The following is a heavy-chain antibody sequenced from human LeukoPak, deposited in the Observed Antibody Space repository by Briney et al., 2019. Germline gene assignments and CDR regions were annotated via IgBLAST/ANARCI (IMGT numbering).Heavy chain of an antibody. CDR2: IIPILGTA. Sequence: SVKVPCKTSGGSFSSYDISWVRQAPGQGLEWMGGIIPILGTADYAQKFRGRVTISADEFTSTAYMELSSLRSEDTAVYYCAGICSNSSCWDHWGQGTLVTVSS. CDR3: AGICSNSSCWDH. J-gene: IGHJ4*02. CDR1: GGSFSSYD. D-gene: IGHD2-2*01. V-gene: IGHV1-69*13.